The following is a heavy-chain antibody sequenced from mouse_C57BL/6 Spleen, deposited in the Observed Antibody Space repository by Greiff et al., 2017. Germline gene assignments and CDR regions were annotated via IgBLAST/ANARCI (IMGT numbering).Heavy chain of an antibody. CDR3: ASLSSSSYWYFDV. J-gene: IGHJ1*03. CDR2: IRNKANGYTT. V-gene: IGHV7-3*01. CDR1: GFTFTDYY. Sequence: EVKLMESGGGLVQPGGSLSLSCAASGFTFTDYYMSWVRQPPGKALEWLGFIRNKANGYTTEYSASVKGRFTISRDNSQSILYLQMNALRAEDSATYYCASLSSSSYWYFDVWGTGTTVTVSS. D-gene: IGHD1-1*01.